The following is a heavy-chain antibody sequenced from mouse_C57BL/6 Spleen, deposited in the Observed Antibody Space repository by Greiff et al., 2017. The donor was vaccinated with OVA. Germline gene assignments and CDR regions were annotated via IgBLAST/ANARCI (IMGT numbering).Heavy chain of an antibody. CDR3: ATNDYGSSWYFDV. CDR2: IYPGDGDT. CDR1: GYAFSSSW. Sequence: QVQLQQSGPELVKPGASVKISCKASGYAFSSSWMNWVKQRPGKGLEWIGRIYPGDGDTNYNGKFKGKATLTADKSSSTAYMQLSSLTSEDSAVYFCATNDYGSSWYFDVWGTGTTVTVSS. J-gene: IGHJ1*03. V-gene: IGHV1-82*01. D-gene: IGHD1-1*01.